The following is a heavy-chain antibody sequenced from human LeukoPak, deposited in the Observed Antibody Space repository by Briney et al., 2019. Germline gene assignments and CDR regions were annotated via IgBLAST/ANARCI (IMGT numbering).Heavy chain of an antibody. Sequence: GVAVRLSCAASGFTFSDQWLTWVRQAPGTGLECVADIKQDGSEWYYVDSVEGRFTISGNNAKTSLYLQMNNLRAEDTAVYYWARDGGHGDYNYYWGQGTLVTVSS. V-gene: IGHV3-7*01. CDR1: GFTFSDQW. D-gene: IGHD3-9*01. CDR2: IKQDGSEW. J-gene: IGHJ4*02. CDR3: ARDGGHGDYNYY.